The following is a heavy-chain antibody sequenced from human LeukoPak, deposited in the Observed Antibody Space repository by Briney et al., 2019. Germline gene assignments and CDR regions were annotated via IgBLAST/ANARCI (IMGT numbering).Heavy chain of an antibody. D-gene: IGHD1-26*01. J-gene: IGHJ4*02. V-gene: IGHV1-2*02. CDR1: GYIFTGYY. CDR3: ARDLRRAGATKDY. Sequence: GASVKVSCKASGYIFTGYYMHWVRQAPGQGLEWMGWINPNSGGTNYAQKFQGRVTMTRDTSISTAYMELSRLRSDDTAVYYCARDLRRAGATKDYWGQGTLVTVSS. CDR2: INPNSGGT.